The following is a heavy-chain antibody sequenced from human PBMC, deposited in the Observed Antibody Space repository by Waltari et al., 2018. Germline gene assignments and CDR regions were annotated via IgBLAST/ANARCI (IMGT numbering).Heavy chain of an antibody. CDR2: INHSGST. D-gene: IGHD3-10*01. J-gene: IGHJ4*02. CDR1: GGSFSGYY. V-gene: IGHV4-34*01. Sequence: QVQLQQWGAGLLKPSETLSLTCAVYGGSFSGYYWSWIRQPPGKGLEWIGEINHSGSTNYNPSLKSRVTISVDTSKNQFSLKLSSVTAADTAVYYCARSSDSMVRGVIGYFDYWGQGTLVTVSS. CDR3: ARSSDSMVRGVIGYFDY.